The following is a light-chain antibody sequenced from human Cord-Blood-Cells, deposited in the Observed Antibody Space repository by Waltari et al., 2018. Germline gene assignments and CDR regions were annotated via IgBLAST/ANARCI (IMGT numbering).Light chain of an antibody. Sequence: QSALTQPASVSGSPGQSITISCTGTSSDVGSYNLVSWYQQHPGKAPKRMIYEGSKRPSGVSNRFSGSKSGNTASLTISGLQAEDEADYYCCSYAGISTVVFGGGTKLTVL. J-gene: IGLJ2*01. CDR1: SSDVGSYNL. V-gene: IGLV2-23*01. CDR3: CSYAGISTVV. CDR2: EGS.